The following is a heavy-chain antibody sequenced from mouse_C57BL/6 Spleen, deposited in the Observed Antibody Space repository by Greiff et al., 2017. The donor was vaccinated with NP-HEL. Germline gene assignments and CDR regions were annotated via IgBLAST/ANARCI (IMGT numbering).Heavy chain of an antibody. J-gene: IGHJ2*01. CDR3: ARQLRLRSPYFDD. CDR2: ISGGGGNT. D-gene: IGHD3-2*02. Sequence: EVQVVESGGGLVKPGGSLKLSCAASGFTFSSYTMSWVRQTPEKRLEWVATISGGGGNTYYPDSVKGRFTFSRDNAKNTLYLQRSSLRSEDTALYYCARQLRLRSPYFDDWGQGTTLTVSS. CDR1: GFTFSSYT. V-gene: IGHV5-9*01.